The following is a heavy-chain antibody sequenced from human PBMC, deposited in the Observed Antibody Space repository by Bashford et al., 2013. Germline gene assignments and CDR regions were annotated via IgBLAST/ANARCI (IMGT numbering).Heavy chain of an antibody. CDR1: GFTFRSYA. CDR3: ARGNSSGYYLAY. V-gene: IGHV3-53*01. J-gene: IGHJ4*02. D-gene: IGHD3-22*01. Sequence: GSLRLSCAASGFTFRSYAMSWSARLQEGLEWVSVIYSGGSTYYADSVKGRFTISRDNSKNTLYLQMNSLRAEDTAVYYCARGNSSGYYLAYWGQGTLVTVSS. CDR2: IYSGGST.